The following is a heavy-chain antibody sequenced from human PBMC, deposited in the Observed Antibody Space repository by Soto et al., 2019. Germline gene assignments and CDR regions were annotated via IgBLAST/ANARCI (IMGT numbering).Heavy chain of an antibody. Sequence: QVQLVQSGAEEKKPGASVKVSCKASGYTFTSYPMHWVRQAPGRRLEWMGWINTGNGNTRYSQKFQGRVTITRDTSASTAYRQLRSLRSEDTAVYYCATDRGGYCSGGSCDEVWFDPWGQGTLVTVSS. CDR2: INTGNGNT. CDR3: ATDRGGYCSGGSCDEVWFDP. J-gene: IGHJ5*02. CDR1: GYTFTSYP. D-gene: IGHD2-15*01. V-gene: IGHV1-3*05.